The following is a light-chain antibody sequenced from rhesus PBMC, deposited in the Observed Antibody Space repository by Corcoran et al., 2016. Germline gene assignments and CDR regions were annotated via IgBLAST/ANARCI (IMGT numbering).Light chain of an antibody. CDR2: KAS. Sequence: DIQMTQSPSSLSASVGDTVTITCRASQSISSWLAWYQQKPGKAPKVLIYKASTVQSGVPTRCGGSGSVTDFTLTISSLQSEDFATYYCQQYNSSPPTFGQGTKVESK. CDR1: QSISSW. V-gene: IGKV1-22*01. CDR3: QQYNSSPPT. J-gene: IGKJ1*01.